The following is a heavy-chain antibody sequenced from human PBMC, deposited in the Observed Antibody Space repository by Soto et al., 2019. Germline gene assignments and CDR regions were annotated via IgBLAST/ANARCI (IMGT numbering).Heavy chain of an antibody. D-gene: IGHD3-10*01. CDR3: GKNSGWFNT. CDR2: IDGSGGIT. Sequence: QLLQSGGGVVQPGGSLTLSCAASGFTFGTTDMSWVRQAPGEGLEWVSTIDGSGGITYYADSVKGRFTISRDNSRNTVYLQMNSVRGDDMALYYCGKNSGWFNTWGQGALVTVSS. CDR1: GFTFGTTD. V-gene: IGHV3-23*01. J-gene: IGHJ5*02.